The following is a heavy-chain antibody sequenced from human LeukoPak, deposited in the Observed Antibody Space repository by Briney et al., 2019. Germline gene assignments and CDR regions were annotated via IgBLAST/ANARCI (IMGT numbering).Heavy chain of an antibody. CDR1: GGSISGYY. CDR2: IYYSGST. J-gene: IGHJ4*02. V-gene: IGHV4-59*08. D-gene: IGHD2-8*01. CDR3: ARHVYYMYYFDY. Sequence: SETLSLTCTVSGGSISGYYWSWIGQSPEKGLEWIGYIYYSGSTYYNPSLKSRVTISVDTSKNQFSLKLSSVTAADTAVYYCARHVYYMYYFDYWGQGTLVTVSS.